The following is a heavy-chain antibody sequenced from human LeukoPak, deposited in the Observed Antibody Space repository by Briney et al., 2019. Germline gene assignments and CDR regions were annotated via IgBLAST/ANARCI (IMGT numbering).Heavy chain of an antibody. V-gene: IGHV3-23*01. Sequence: TGGSLRLSCAASGFTFSSYAMSWVRQAPGKGLEWVSAISGSGGSTYYADSVKGRFTISRDNAKTSLYLQMNSLRAEDTAVYYCARDGEGTSLSFFDYWGLGTLVTVSS. CDR1: GFTFSSYA. D-gene: IGHD3-10*01. CDR3: ARDGEGTSLSFFDY. CDR2: ISGSGGST. J-gene: IGHJ4*02.